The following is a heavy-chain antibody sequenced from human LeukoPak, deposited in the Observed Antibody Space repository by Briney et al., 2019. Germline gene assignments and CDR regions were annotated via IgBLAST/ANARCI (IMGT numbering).Heavy chain of an antibody. V-gene: IGHV4-59*12. CDR2: IYYSGST. D-gene: IGHD1-26*01. CDR3: ARGLMGARPLDY. CDR1: GGSISSYY. J-gene: IGHJ4*02. Sequence: SETLSLTCTVSGGSISSYYWSWIRQPPGKGLEWIGYIYYSGSTNYNPSLKSRVTISVDTSKNQFSLKLSSVTAADTAVYYCARGLMGARPLDYWGQGTLVTVSS.